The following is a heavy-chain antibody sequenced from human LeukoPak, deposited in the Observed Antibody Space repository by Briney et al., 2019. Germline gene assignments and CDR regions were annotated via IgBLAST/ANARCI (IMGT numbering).Heavy chain of an antibody. V-gene: IGHV1-8*01. CDR1: GYTFTSYD. D-gene: IGHD2-2*01. CDR2: MNPNSGNT. Sequence: GASVKVSCKASGYTFTSYDINWVRQATGQGLEWMGWMNPNSGNTGYAQKFQGRVTMTRNTSISTAYMELSSLRSEDTAVYYCATVSVPAAPYWYFDLWGRGTLVTVSS. J-gene: IGHJ2*01. CDR3: ATVSVPAAPYWYFDL.